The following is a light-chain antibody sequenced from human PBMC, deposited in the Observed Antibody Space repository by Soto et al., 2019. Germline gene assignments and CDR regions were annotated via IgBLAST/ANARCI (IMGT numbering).Light chain of an antibody. CDR3: QQYGTSPIT. CDR2: GAS. CDR1: QTVSSY. Sequence: ENVLTQSRGTLSLSPGERATLSCRASQTVSSYLTWYQQRPGQAPSLLIDGASKRATSIPDRFSGSGSGTDFTLTISRLEPEDFALSYCQQYGTSPITFGQGTRLEIK. J-gene: IGKJ5*01. V-gene: IGKV3-20*01.